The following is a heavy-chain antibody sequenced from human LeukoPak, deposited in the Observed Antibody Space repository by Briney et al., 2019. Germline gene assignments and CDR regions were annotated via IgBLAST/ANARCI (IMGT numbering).Heavy chain of an antibody. V-gene: IGHV3-53*01. D-gene: IGHD4-17*01. CDR1: GFTVSSNY. CDR2: IYSGGST. Sequence: GGSLRLSCAASGFTVSSNYMSWVRQAPGKGLEWVSVIYSGGSTYYADSVKGRFTISRDNSKNTLYLQMNSLRAEDTAVYYCARVGYDYGDRGYFDYWGQGTLVTVSS. CDR3: ARVGYDYGDRGYFDY. J-gene: IGHJ4*02.